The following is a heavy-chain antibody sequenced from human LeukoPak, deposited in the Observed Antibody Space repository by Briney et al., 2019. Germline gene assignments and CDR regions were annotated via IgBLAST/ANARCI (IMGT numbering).Heavy chain of an antibody. D-gene: IGHD4-17*01. J-gene: IGHJ3*02. CDR1: GYTFTGYY. V-gene: IGHV1-46*01. CDR2: INPSGGST. CDR3: ARAYGNDAFDI. Sequence: ASVKVSCKASGYTFTGYYMHWVRQAPGQGLEWMGIINPSGGSTSYAQKFQGRVTMTRDMSASTVYMELSSLRSEDTAVYYCARAYGNDAFDIWGQGTMVTVSS.